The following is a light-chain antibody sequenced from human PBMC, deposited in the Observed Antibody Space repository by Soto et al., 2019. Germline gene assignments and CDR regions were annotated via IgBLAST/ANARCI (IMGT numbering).Light chain of an antibody. V-gene: IGKV1-39*01. J-gene: IGKJ5*01. CDR2: DAS. CDR1: QSISSY. Sequence: DIQMTQSPSPLSASVGDRVYITCRTSQSISSYLNWYQAKPGKAPKLLIYDASTLESGVPYRVSGSGFGTDVTLTISSLQPEDSAIYYGQQADTFPITFGQGTRLEIK. CDR3: QQADTFPIT.